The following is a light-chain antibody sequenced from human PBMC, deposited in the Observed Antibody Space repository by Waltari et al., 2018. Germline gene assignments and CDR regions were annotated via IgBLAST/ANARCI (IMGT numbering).Light chain of an antibody. J-gene: IGLJ3*02. CDR2: EVT. V-gene: IGLV2-14*01. CDR1: SRDVGGYNH. CDR3: CSYTRFATGV. Sequence: QSALTQPASVSGSLGQSITISCTGTSRDVGGYNHFSWYQQHPGKAPKLMIYEVTYRPSGISNRFSGSKSGNTASLTISGLQAEDEADYYCCSYTRFATGVFGGGTKLTVL.